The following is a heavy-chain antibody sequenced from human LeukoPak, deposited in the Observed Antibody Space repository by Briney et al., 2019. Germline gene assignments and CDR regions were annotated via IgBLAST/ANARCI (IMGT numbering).Heavy chain of an antibody. CDR2: INSYNGNT. Sequence: ASVKVSCKASGYTFTSYGISWVRQAPGQGLEWMGWINSYNGNTNYVRKLQGRVTITRDTSASTAYMELSSLRSEDAAVYYCARATGYSYGNHWGQGTLVTVSS. CDR3: ARATGYSYGNH. D-gene: IGHD5-18*01. CDR1: GYTFTSYG. J-gene: IGHJ4*02. V-gene: IGHV1-18*01.